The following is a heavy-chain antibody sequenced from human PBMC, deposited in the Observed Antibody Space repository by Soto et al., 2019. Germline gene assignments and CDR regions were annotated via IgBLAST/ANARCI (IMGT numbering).Heavy chain of an antibody. CDR1: GFTFSSYA. Sequence: EVQLLESGGGLVQPGGSLRLSCAASGFTFSSYAMSWVRQAPGKGLEWVSIISGSGGGTYYADSVKGRFTISRDNSKNTLYLQVNRLRAEDTAVYYCAKGDSSWSYFDFWGQGTLVTVSS. CDR3: AKGDSSWSYFDF. J-gene: IGHJ4*02. D-gene: IGHD6-13*01. CDR2: ISGSGGGT. V-gene: IGHV3-23*01.